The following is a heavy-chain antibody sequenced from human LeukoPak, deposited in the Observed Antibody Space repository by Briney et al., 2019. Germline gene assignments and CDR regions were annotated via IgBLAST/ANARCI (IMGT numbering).Heavy chain of an antibody. J-gene: IGHJ4*02. CDR3: ARNVGGTRGAPFDY. Sequence: AASVKVSCKASGYTFTSNGISWVRQAPGQGLEWMGWISAYNGNTNYAQKLQGRVTMTTDTSTSTAYMELRGLRSDDTAVYYCARNVGGTRGAPFDYWGQGTLVTVSS. V-gene: IGHV1-18*04. D-gene: IGHD1-26*01. CDR1: GYTFTSNG. CDR2: ISAYNGNT.